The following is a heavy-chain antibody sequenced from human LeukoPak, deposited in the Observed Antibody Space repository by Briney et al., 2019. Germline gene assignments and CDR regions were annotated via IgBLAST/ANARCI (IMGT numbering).Heavy chain of an antibody. CDR2: ISGSGGST. D-gene: IGHD1-1*01. CDR1: GFTFGNHA. CDR3: AKDPTELGILPMDY. V-gene: IGHV3-23*01. Sequence: GGSLRLSCAASGFTFGNHAMNWVRQAPGKGLEWVSAISGSGGSTYYADSVKGRFTISRDNSKNTLYLQINSLRTEDTAVYYCAKDPTELGILPMDYWGQGTLVTVSS. J-gene: IGHJ4*02.